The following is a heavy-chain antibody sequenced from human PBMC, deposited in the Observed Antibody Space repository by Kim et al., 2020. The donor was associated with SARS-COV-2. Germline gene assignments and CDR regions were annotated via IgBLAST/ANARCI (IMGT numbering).Heavy chain of an antibody. CDR3: AAESYRYYYYGMDV. Sequence: SVKVSCKASGFTFTSSAMQWVRQARGQRLEWIGWIVVGSGNTNYAQKFQERVTITRDMSTSTAYMELSSLRSEDTAVYYCAAESYRYYYYGMDVWGQGTTVTVSS. V-gene: IGHV1-58*02. CDR1: GFTFTSSA. J-gene: IGHJ6*02. CDR2: IVVGSGNT. D-gene: IGHD1-26*01.